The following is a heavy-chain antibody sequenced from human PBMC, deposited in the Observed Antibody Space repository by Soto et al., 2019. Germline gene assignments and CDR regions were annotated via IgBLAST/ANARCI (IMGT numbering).Heavy chain of an antibody. V-gene: IGHV3-9*01. Sequence: EVQVVEWGGGLEQPVRSLRLSCAASGFSFDDYAMHWGRQAPGKGLEWVSCISWNSGTIVYSDSVKGRFTISRDNAKNSLSLQMNSLRAEDTALYYCTKGSSTSCFSPLDHWGQGTLVTVSS. D-gene: IGHD2-2*01. J-gene: IGHJ4*02. CDR1: GFSFDDYA. CDR3: TKGSSTSCFSPLDH. CDR2: ISWNSGTI.